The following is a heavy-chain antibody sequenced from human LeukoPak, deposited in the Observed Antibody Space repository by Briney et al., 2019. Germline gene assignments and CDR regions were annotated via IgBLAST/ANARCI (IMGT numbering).Heavy chain of an antibody. V-gene: IGHV3-48*02. D-gene: IGHD6-13*01. J-gene: IGHJ5*02. CDR3: ARGPSSSSWSRFDP. CDR1: GFTFNSYS. Sequence: GGSLRLSCAASGFTFNSYSMYWVRQAPGKGLEWVSCISSSGTKYYADSVKGRFTTSRDNGKSSLFLEMNTLRDEDTAVYYCARGPSSSSWSRFDPWGQGTLVTVSS. CDR2: ISSSGTK.